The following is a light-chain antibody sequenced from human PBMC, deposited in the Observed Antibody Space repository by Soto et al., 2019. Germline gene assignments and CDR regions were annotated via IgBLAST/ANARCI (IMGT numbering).Light chain of an antibody. CDR1: ENIDNY. J-gene: IGKJ3*01. CDR3: QQSYSVPS. Sequence: DIQMTQSPSSLSASVGDRVTVTCRASENIDNYLNWYRQKPGEAPKLLIYSASRLQRGVPSRFSGGGSGTDFSLTISSLQSEDFATYYCQQSYSVPSFGPGTKVDIK. V-gene: IGKV1-39*01. CDR2: SAS.